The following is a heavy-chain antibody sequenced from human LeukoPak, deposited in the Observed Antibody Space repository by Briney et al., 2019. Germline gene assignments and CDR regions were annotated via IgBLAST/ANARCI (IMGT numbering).Heavy chain of an antibody. Sequence: GGSLRLSCAAPGFSFNSYAMNWVRRAPRKGVGWVLVISGSGGSTYYADSVKGRFTISRDNSKNTLDLQMNSLRAEDTAVYYCASPRITGTSRPFDYWGQGTLVTVSS. D-gene: IGHD1-7*01. CDR1: GFSFNSYA. CDR3: ASPRITGTSRPFDY. V-gene: IGHV3-23*01. J-gene: IGHJ4*02. CDR2: ISGSGGST.